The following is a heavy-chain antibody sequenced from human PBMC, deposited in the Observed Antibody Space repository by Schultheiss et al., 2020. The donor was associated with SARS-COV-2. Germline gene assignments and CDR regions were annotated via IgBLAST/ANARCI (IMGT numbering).Heavy chain of an antibody. J-gene: IGHJ4*02. V-gene: IGHV3-23*01. CDR3: VKGVFGLVIPVGDN. Sequence: GGSLRLSCAASGFTFSSYAMSWVRQAPGKGLEWVSAISGSGGSTYYADSVKGRFTISRDNAEKSLHLQMNSLRPEDTALYYCVKGVFGLVIPVGDNWGQGTLVTVSS. CDR2: ISGSGGST. CDR1: GFTFSSYA. D-gene: IGHD3-3*01.